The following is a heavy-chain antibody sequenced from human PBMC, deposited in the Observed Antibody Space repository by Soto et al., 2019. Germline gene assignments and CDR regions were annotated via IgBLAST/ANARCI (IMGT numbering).Heavy chain of an antibody. CDR1: GGTISSGGYY. J-gene: IGHJ5*02. V-gene: IGHV4-31*03. D-gene: IGHD3-10*01. CDR2: IYYSGST. Sequence: TLSLTCTVSGGTISSGGYYWSWIRQPPGKDLEWIGYIYYSGSTYYNPSLKSRVTISVDTSKNLFSLKLSSVTAADTAVYYCARDNVDGYYGSAAPGWFDPWGQGTLVTVSS. CDR3: ARDNVDGYYGSAAPGWFDP.